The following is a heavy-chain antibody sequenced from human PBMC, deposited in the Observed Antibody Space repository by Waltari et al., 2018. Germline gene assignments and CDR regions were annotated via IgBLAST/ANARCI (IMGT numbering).Heavy chain of an antibody. J-gene: IGHJ6*02. CDR2: IYYSGST. V-gene: IGHV4-39*07. CDR1: GGSISSSSYY. Sequence: QLQLQESGPGLVKPSETLSLTCTVSGGSISSSSYYWGWIRQPPGKGLAWIGSIYYSGSTYYNPSLKSRVTISVDTSKNQFSLKLSSVTAADTAVYYCARERITIFGVVMEESYYYYGMDVWGQGTTVTVSS. CDR3: ARERITIFGVVMEESYYYYGMDV. D-gene: IGHD3-3*01.